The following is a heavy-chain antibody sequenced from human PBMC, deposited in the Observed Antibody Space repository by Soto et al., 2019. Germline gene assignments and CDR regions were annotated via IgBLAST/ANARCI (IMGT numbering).Heavy chain of an antibody. D-gene: IGHD3-10*01. J-gene: IGHJ1*01. Sequence: QVQLVQSGAEVKKPGASVKVSCKASGYTFTSYDINWVRQATGQGLEWMGWMNPNSGNTGYAQKFEGRVTMTRNTSVSTAYSGLSSLRSDGTAVYYCARGELLWFGELLRWGQGTLVTVAS. CDR3: ARGELLWFGELLR. CDR2: MNPNSGNT. CDR1: GYTFTSYD. V-gene: IGHV1-8*01.